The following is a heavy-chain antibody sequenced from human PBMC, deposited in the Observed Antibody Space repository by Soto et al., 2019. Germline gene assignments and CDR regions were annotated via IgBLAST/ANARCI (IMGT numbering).Heavy chain of an antibody. D-gene: IGHD1-1*01. CDR2: IIPIFGTA. V-gene: IGHV1-69*12. Sequence: QVQLVQSGAEVKKPGSSVKVSCKASGGTFSSYAISWVRQAPGQGLEWMGGIIPIFGTANYAQKFQGRVTIAAAXXTXTXSMELRSLGSEDTAVYCCARVRDWNRHWYYYYGMDVWGQGTTVTVSS. CDR3: ARVRDWNRHWYYYYGMDV. J-gene: IGHJ6*02. CDR1: GGTFSSYA.